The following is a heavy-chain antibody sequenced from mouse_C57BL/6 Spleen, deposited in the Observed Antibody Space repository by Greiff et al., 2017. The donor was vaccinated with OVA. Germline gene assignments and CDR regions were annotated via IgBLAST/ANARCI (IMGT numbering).Heavy chain of an antibody. CDR2: IDPSDGYT. Sequence: QVQLQQPGAELVMPGASVKLSCKASGYTFPSYWMHWVKQRPGRGLEWIGEIDPSDGYTNYNQKFKGKATLTVDKSSSTAYMQLSSLTSEDSAVYYCARKATVVYFDDWGQGTTLTVSS. CDR3: ARKATVVYFDD. CDR1: GYTFPSYW. J-gene: IGHJ2*01. V-gene: IGHV1-69*01. D-gene: IGHD1-1*01.